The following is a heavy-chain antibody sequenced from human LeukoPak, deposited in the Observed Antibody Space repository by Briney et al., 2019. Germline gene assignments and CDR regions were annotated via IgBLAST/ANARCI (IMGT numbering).Heavy chain of an antibody. V-gene: IGHV4-39*01. Sequence: PSETLSLTCTVSGGSISSSSYCWGWIRQPPGKGLEWIGSIYFSGSTYYNPSLKSRVTISVDTSKNQFSLKLSSVTAADTAVYYCARQLGYCSSTSCYADKVYYWGQGTLVTVSP. CDR3: ARQLGYCSSTSCYADKVYY. J-gene: IGHJ4*02. D-gene: IGHD2-2*01. CDR1: GGSISSSSYC. CDR2: IYFSGST.